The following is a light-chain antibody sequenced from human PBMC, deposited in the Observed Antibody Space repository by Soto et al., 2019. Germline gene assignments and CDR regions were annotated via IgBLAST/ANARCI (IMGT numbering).Light chain of an antibody. CDR2: AVS. J-gene: IGKJ1*01. Sequence: DIQMTQSPSSLSASVGDRVTITCRASQGIRNDLGWYQQKPGKAPKCLIYAVSSLRSGVPSRFSGSGSGTEFTLTISSLQPEDFATYYCQQYYSTPPWTFGQGTKVEIK. V-gene: IGKV1-17*01. CDR1: QGIRND. CDR3: QQYYSTPPWT.